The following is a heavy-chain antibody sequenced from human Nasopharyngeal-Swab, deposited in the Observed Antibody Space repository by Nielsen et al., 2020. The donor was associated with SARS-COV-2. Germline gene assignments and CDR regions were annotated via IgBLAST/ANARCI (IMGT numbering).Heavy chain of an antibody. J-gene: IGHJ5*02. Sequence: ASLQVSCKVSGYTLTELSMHWMRQAPAKGLEWMGGFDPEDGETIYAQKFQGRVTMTEDTSTDTAYMELSSLRSEDTAVYYCATSPGYCSSTSCRGWFDPWGQGTLVTVSS. D-gene: IGHD2-2*01. CDR2: FDPEDGET. CDR1: GYTLTELS. CDR3: ATSPGYCSSTSCRGWFDP. V-gene: IGHV1-24*01.